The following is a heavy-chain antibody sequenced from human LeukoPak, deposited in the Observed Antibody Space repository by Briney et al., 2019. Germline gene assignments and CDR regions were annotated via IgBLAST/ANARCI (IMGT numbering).Heavy chain of an antibody. CDR1: GFTFSSYA. Sequence: GRSLRLSCAASGFTFSSYAMHWARQAPGKGLEWVAVISYDGSNKYYADSVKGRFTISRDNSKNTLYLQMNSLRAEDTAVYYCLADDYWGQGTLVTVSS. CDR3: LADDY. V-gene: IGHV3-30-3*01. CDR2: ISYDGSNK. J-gene: IGHJ4*02.